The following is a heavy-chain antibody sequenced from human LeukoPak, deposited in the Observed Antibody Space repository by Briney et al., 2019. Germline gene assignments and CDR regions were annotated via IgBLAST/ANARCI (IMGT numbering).Heavy chain of an antibody. Sequence: ASVKVSCKASGYTFTGYYMHWVRQAPGQGLEWMGWINPNSGGTNYAQKLQGRVTMTTDTSTSTAYMELRSLRSDDTAVYYCAREHYYDSSGYWGAFDIWGQGTMVTVSS. CDR2: INPNSGGT. CDR3: AREHYYDSSGYWGAFDI. J-gene: IGHJ3*02. V-gene: IGHV1-2*02. CDR1: GYTFTGYY. D-gene: IGHD3-22*01.